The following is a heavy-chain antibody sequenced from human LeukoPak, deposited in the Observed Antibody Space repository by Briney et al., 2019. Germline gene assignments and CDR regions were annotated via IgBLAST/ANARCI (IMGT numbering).Heavy chain of an antibody. CDR2: INPNSGGT. J-gene: IGHJ4*02. Sequence: ASVKVSCKASGYTFTDYYMHWVRQAPGQGLEWMGWINPNSGGTNYVQKFQGRVTMTRDTSISTVYMELTRLRSDDTAFYYCARDGDFDYWGQGTLVTVSS. V-gene: IGHV1-2*02. CDR3: ARDGDFDY. CDR1: GYTFTDYY.